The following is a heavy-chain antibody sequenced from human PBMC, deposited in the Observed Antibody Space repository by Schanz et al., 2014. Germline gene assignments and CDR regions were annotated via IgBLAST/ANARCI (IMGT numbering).Heavy chain of an antibody. CDR2: IWYDGSNK. V-gene: IGHV3-33*01. CDR1: GFTFSSYG. Sequence: QVQLVESGGGVVQPGRSLRLSCAASGFTFSSYGMHWVRQAPGKGLEWVAIIWYDGSNKYYADSVKGRFTISRDNSKNTLFLQMSSLRAEDTAVYYCARGPIPIQGVPMDFWGQGTLVAVSS. J-gene: IGHJ4*02. D-gene: IGHD3-10*01. CDR3: ARGPIPIQGVPMDF.